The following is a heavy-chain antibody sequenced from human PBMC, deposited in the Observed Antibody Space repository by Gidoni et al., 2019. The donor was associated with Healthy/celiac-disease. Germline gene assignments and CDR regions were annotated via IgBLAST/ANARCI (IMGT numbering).Heavy chain of an antibody. Sequence: QVQLVQSGAEVKKPGASVKVSCKASGYTFTSYYMHWVRQAPGQGLEWMGIINPSGGSTSYAQKFQGRVTMTRDTSTSTVYMELSSLRSEDTAVYYCAREYCSVAGICVHATKKNYYYGMDVWGQGTTVTVSS. CDR2: INPSGGST. V-gene: IGHV1-46*01. CDR1: GYTFTSYY. J-gene: IGHJ6*02. D-gene: IGHD6-19*01. CDR3: AREYCSVAGICVHATKKNYYYGMDV.